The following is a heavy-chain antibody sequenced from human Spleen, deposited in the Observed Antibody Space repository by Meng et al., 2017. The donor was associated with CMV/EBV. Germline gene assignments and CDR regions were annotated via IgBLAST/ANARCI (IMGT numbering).Heavy chain of an antibody. CDR2: IKQDGSEK. Sequence: GESLKISCAASGFTFSSYWMSWVRQAPGKGLEWVANIKQDGSEKYYVDSVKGRFTISRDNAKNSLYLQMNSLRAEDTAVYYCASASILLFHYGMDVWGQGTAVTVSS. J-gene: IGHJ6*02. V-gene: IGHV3-7*01. CDR3: ASASILLFHYGMDV. CDR1: GFTFSSYW. D-gene: IGHD3-3*01.